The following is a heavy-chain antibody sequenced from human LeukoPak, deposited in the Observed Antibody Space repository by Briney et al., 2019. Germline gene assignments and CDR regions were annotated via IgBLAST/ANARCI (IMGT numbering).Heavy chain of an antibody. J-gene: IGHJ6*03. CDR2: ISSSSSTI. CDR3: AKDLGDHYYYYYYMDV. D-gene: IGHD1-14*01. CDR1: GFTFSSYG. V-gene: IGHV3-48*01. Sequence: GGSLRLSCAASGFTFSSYGMHWVRQAPGKGLEWVSYISSSSSTIYYADSVKGRFTISRDNAKNSLYLQMNSLRAEDTAVYYCAKDLGDHYYYYYYMDVWGKGTTVTVSS.